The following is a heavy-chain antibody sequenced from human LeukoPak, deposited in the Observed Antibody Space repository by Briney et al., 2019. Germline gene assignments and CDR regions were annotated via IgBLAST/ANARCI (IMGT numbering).Heavy chain of an antibody. V-gene: IGHV1-46*01. Sequence: ASVKVSCTASGYTFTGYYMHWERQSPGQGLEWMGIINASGGSTSYAQKFQGRVTMTRDMSTSTVYMELSSLRSEDTAVYYCARAVGYNWNGYVFDYWGQGTLVTVSS. J-gene: IGHJ4*02. CDR3: ARAVGYNWNGYVFDY. D-gene: IGHD1-1*01. CDR1: GYTFTGYY. CDR2: INASGGST.